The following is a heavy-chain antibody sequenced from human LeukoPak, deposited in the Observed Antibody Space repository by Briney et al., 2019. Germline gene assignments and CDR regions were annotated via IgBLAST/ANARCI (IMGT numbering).Heavy chain of an antibody. J-gene: IGHJ6*02. CDR1: GFIFTDYW. CDR2: IRGDGRAT. V-gene: IGHV3-74*03. CDR3: TRDLMDYDVSTGLHHYYMDV. D-gene: IGHD3-9*01. Sequence: GGSMRLSCAASGFIFTDYWRHWVRQGPGKELVWVARIRGDGRATTYADSVKGRFTISRDNAMNTVFLQMNTLRVEDTAVYYCTRDLMDYDVSTGLHHYYMDVWGQGTTVTVSS.